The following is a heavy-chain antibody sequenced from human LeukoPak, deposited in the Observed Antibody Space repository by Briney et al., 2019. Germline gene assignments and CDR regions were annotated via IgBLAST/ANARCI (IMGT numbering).Heavy chain of an antibody. Sequence: SGGSLRLSCAASGFTFSSYAMSWVRQAPGKGLEWVSAISGSGGSTYYADSVKGRFTISRDNSKNTLYLQMNSLRAEDTAVYYCARGDVDTTDLLTALHYWGQGTLVTVSS. D-gene: IGHD5-18*01. CDR2: ISGSGGST. CDR3: ARGDVDTTDLLTALHY. CDR1: GFTFSSYA. J-gene: IGHJ4*02. V-gene: IGHV3-23*01.